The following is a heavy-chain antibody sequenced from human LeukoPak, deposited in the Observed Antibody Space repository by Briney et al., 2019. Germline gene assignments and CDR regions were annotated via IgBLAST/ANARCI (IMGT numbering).Heavy chain of an antibody. CDR3: ARDGPALGAY. CDR2: INSDGSIT. V-gene: IGHV3-74*01. CDR1: GFTFSNYW. D-gene: IGHD3-16*01. J-gene: IGHJ4*02. Sequence: GGSLRLSCAASGFTFSNYWMHWVRQAPGKGLVWVSRINSDGSITTYADSVKGRFTISRDNTKNTLYLQMSSLRADDTAVYYCARDGPALGAYWGQGTLVTVSS.